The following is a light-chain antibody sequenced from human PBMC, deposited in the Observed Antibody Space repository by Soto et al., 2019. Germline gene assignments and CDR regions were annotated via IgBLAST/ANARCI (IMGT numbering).Light chain of an antibody. CDR3: ATWDGSLPGEV. Sequence: QSVLTQPPSVSAAPGQKVTISCSGSSSNIGSHYVSWYQQLPGTAPKLLIYDNNKRPSGIPDRFSGSKSGTSGTLDITGLQTGDEADYYCATWDGSLPGEVFGGGTKLTVL. CDR2: DNN. V-gene: IGLV1-51*01. CDR1: SSNIGSHY. J-gene: IGLJ2*01.